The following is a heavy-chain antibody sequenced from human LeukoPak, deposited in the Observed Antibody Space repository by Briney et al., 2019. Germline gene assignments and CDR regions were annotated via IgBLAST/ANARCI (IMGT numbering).Heavy chain of an antibody. V-gene: IGHV1-8*01. Sequence: ASVKVSCKASGYTFTSYDINWVRQATGQGLEWMGWMNPNSGNTGYAQKFQGRVTMTRNTSISTAYMELSSLRSDDTAVYYCASTTKLGYCSSTSCYIYYYGMDVWGQGTTVTVSS. CDR3: ASTTKLGYCSSTSCYIYYYGMDV. J-gene: IGHJ6*02. D-gene: IGHD2-2*02. CDR2: MNPNSGNT. CDR1: GYTFTSYD.